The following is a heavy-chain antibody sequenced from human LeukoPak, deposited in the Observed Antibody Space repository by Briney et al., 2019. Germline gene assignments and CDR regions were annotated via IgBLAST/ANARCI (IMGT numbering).Heavy chain of an antibody. V-gene: IGHV3-30*04. CDR2: ISYGGSNE. Sequence: GGSLRLSCAASGFTFSSYAMHWVRQAPGKGLEWVAAISYGGSNEYYADSVKGRFTISRDNSKNTLYLQMNSLRAEDTAVYYCAKDSYASGSYSFQVEYWGQGTLVTVSS. D-gene: IGHD3-10*01. CDR1: GFTFSSYA. J-gene: IGHJ4*02. CDR3: AKDSYASGSYSFQVEY.